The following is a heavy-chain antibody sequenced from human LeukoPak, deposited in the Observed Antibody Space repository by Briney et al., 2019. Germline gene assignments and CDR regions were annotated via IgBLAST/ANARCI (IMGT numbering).Heavy chain of an antibody. V-gene: IGHV4-4*07. J-gene: IGHJ4*02. CDR2: VYSSGST. D-gene: IGHD3-3*01. Sequence: SETLSLTCTVSGDSISNFYWSWLRQPAEKGLEWIGRVYSSGSTNYNPSLKSRVSMSVDTSKNQYSLRLISVTAADTAVYYCASRSSIWSGYQDTLYYFDSWGQGTLVTVSS. CDR1: GDSISNFY. CDR3: ASRSSIWSGYQDTLYYFDS.